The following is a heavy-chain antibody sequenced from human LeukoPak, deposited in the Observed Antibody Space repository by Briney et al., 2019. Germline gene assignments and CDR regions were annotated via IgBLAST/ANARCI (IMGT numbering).Heavy chain of an antibody. CDR1: GFTFSSYW. D-gene: IGHD3-9*01. CDR2: IKSDGRST. J-gene: IGHJ5*02. Sequence: GGSLRLSCAASGFTFSSYWMHWVRQAPGKGLVWVSLIKSDGRSTMYADSVKGRFTISRDNAKNTLYLQMNSLRAEDTAVYYCARDRVYGMDAWGQGTLVTVSS. V-gene: IGHV3-74*03. CDR3: ARDRVYGMDA.